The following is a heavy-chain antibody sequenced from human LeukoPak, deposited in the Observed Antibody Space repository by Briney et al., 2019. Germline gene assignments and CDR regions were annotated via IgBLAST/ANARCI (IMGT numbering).Heavy chain of an antibody. J-gene: IGHJ4*02. D-gene: IGHD6-19*01. CDR3: ARDSGYDSGYSSGWPALDY. V-gene: IGHV4-34*01. Sequence: SETLSLTCAVYGGSFSGYYWSWIRQPPGKGLEWIGEIYHSGSTNYNPSLKSRVTISVDKSKNQFSLKLSSVTAADTAVYYCARDSGYDSGYSSGWPALDYWGQGTLVTVSS. CDR1: GGSFSGYY. CDR2: IYHSGST.